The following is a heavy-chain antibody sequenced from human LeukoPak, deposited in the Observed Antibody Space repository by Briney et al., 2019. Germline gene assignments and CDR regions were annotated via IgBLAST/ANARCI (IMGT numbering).Heavy chain of an antibody. CDR2: IYYSGST. Sequence: PSETLSPTCTVSGGSISSSSYYWGWIRQPPGKGLEWIGSIYYSGSTYYNPSLKSRVTTSVDTSKNQFSLKLSSVTAADTAVYYCARQYPWGNFDLWGRGTLVTVSS. V-gene: IGHV4-39*01. D-gene: IGHD3-16*01. CDR1: GGSISSSSYY. J-gene: IGHJ2*01. CDR3: ARQYPWGNFDL.